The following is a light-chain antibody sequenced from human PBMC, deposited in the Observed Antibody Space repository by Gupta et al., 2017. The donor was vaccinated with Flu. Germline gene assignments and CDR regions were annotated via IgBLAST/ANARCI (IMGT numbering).Light chain of an antibody. CDR1: QGISSY. J-gene: IGKJ3*01. CDR2: AAS. V-gene: IGKV1-9*01. Sequence: EIQLTQSPSPLSASVGDRVTITCRASQGISSYLAWYQQKPGKVPRLLIYAASTLQSGVPSRFSGTGSGTAFTLTISSLQPEDVATYYCQQLSTFPFAFGPGTRLELK. CDR3: QQLSTFPFA.